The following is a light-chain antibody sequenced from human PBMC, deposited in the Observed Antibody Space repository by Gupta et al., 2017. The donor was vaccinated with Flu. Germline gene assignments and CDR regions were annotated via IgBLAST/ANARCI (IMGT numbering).Light chain of an antibody. J-gene: IGKJ1*01. V-gene: IGKV3D-11*01. Sequence: SFARGRGTTRYRTGSSGGSNYLDWYEQKPGQAPRRLIYGTSDRATGIKARCSGSGDGTDVNISISRRVPEDFGVYYCQQECNEAKRGSFGQGTKVEIK. CDR3: QQECNEAKRGS. CDR2: GTS. CDR1: SGGSNY.